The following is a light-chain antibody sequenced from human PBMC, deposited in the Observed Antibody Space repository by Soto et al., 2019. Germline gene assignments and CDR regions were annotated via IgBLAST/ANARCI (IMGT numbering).Light chain of an antibody. V-gene: IGLV2-11*01. Sequence: QSALTQPPSVSGSPGQSVTISCTGTTSDVRGYNYVSWFQQHPGEAPKLMIYDVTKRPSGVPDRFSGSKSGNTASLTISGLQAEDEADYYCYSYAGSYTLVFGGGTKVTVL. CDR3: YSYAGSYTLV. CDR2: DVT. J-gene: IGLJ2*01. CDR1: TSDVRGYNY.